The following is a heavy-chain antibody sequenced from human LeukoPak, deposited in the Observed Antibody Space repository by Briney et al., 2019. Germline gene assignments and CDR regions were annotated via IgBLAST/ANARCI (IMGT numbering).Heavy chain of an antibody. V-gene: IGHV3-66*01. D-gene: IGHD2-21*02. CDR3: ARERDGYCGGDCYYYYGMDV. CDR1: GFAVSSNY. J-gene: IGHJ6*02. CDR2: IHTGGNT. Sequence: GGSLRLSCTASGFAVSSNYINWVRQAPGKGLEWVSVIHTGGNTYYADSVKGRFTISRDNSKNTVYLQMNSLRAEDTALYYCARERDGYCGGDCYYYYGMDVWGQGTTVTVSS.